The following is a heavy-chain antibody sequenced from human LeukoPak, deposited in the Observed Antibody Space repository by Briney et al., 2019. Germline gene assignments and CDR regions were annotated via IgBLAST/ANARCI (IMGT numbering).Heavy chain of an antibody. V-gene: IGHV4-59*08. CDR2: IYYSGTT. CDR3: TRGLTFGGPFDF. J-gene: IGHJ4*02. D-gene: IGHD3-16*01. CDR1: GASISAYY. Sequence: SETLSLTCTVSGASISAYYWSWIRQPPGKGLEWFGYIYYSGTTNSNPSLKSRVTISVDTSKNQFSLKLSSLTAADTAIYYCTRGLTFGGPFDFWGQGTLVTVSS.